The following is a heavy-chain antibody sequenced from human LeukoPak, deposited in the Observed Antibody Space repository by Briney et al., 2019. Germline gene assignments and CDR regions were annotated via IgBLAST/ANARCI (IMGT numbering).Heavy chain of an antibody. CDR2: IKKDGSEK. V-gene: IGHV3-7*01. D-gene: IGHD3-3*01. J-gene: IGHJ3*02. Sequence: GGSLRLSCAASGFTFSNYWMSWVRLAPGKGLEWVANIKKDGSEKFYVDSVKGRFTISRDNAKNSLYLQMNSLRAEDTAVYYCARDGDFWSAQGAFDIWGQGTMVTVSS. CDR1: GFTFSNYW. CDR3: ARDGDFWSAQGAFDI.